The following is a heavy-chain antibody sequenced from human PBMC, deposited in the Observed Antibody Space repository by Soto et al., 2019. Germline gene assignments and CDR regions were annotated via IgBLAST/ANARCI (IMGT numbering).Heavy chain of an antibody. CDR1: GFTFSSYG. D-gene: IGHD2-15*01. J-gene: IGHJ4*02. CDR3: AKEKLEDIVVVVAATDY. Sequence: GGSLRLSCAASGFTFSSYGMHWVRQAPGKGLEWVAVISYDGSNKYYADSVKGRFTISRDNSKNTLYLQMNSLRAEDTAVYYCAKEKLEDIVVVVAATDYWGQGTLVTVSS. CDR2: ISYDGSNK. V-gene: IGHV3-30*18.